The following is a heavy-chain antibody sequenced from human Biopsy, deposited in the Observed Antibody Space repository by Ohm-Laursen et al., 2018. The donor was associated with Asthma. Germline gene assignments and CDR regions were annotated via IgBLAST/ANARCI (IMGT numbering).Heavy chain of an antibody. J-gene: IGHJ4*02. V-gene: IGHV4-30-2*01. Sequence: SQTLSLTCAVSGGSISSGDYSWSWIRQPPGKGLEWIGYIYHTGGTYYNASLKSRVTISVDRSKNQFSLNLTSVTAADTAVYYCARGVRVAFDDWGQGTLVTVSS. CDR1: GGSISSGDYS. CDR2: IYHTGGT. CDR3: ARGVRVAFDD. D-gene: IGHD2-21*01.